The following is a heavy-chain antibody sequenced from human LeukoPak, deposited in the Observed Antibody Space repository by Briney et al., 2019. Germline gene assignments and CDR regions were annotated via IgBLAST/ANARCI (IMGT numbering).Heavy chain of an antibody. CDR1: GFTFSSYS. CDR2: ISSSSSYI. J-gene: IGHJ6*02. V-gene: IGHV3-21*01. D-gene: IGHD1-14*01. CDR3: AKVSGGGLYYDGMDV. Sequence: TGGSLRLSCAASGFTFSSYSMNWVRQAPGKGLEWVSSISSSSSYIYYADSVKGRFTISRDNAKNSLYLQMNSLRAEDTAVYYCAKVSGGGLYYDGMDVWGQGTTVTVSS.